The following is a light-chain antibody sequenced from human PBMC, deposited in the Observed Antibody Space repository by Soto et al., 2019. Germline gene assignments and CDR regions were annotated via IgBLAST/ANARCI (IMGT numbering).Light chain of an antibody. CDR2: AAS. CDR1: QGISSY. V-gene: IGKV1-8*01. J-gene: IGKJ4*01. Sequence: AIRMTQSPSSFSASTGDRVTITCRASQGISSYLAWYQQKPGKAPKLLIYAASTLQSGVPSRFSGSGSGTDFTLPISCLQSEDFATYYCQQYYSYLVTFGGGTKVEIK. CDR3: QQYYSYLVT.